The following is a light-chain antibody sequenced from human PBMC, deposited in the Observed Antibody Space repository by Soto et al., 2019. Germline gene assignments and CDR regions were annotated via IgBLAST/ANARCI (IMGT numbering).Light chain of an antibody. CDR1: QDIRDD. CDR3: LQDHDDPRT. Sequence: AIEMTQSPSSLSASVGDRVTITCRASQDIRDDLGWYQQKAGKAPNLLISAASKLQSGVPSRFRGSRSGTEFTLTVSSLQPEDFATYYCLQDHDDPRTFGQGTKVDI. CDR2: AAS. J-gene: IGKJ1*01. V-gene: IGKV1-6*01.